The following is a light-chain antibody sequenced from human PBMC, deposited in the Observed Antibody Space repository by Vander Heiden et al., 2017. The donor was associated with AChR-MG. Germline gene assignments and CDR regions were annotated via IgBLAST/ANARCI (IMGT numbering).Light chain of an antibody. V-gene: IGLV1-44*01. CDR1: SSHIGSNT. J-gene: IGLJ3*02. Sequence: QSVLTHPPSASGPPRPRVTISCSGSSSHIGSNTENWHQQLPETAPQLLIYGNNQRPSGVPERCSGYKSGTSASLAIRGLQSEDEADYYCAAWDDSLKGVFGGGTKLTVL. CDR3: AAWDDSLKGV. CDR2: GNN.